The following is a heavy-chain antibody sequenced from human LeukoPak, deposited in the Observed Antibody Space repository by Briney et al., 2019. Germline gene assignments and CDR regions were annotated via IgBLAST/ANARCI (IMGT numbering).Heavy chain of an antibody. Sequence: PSETLSLTCTVSGYSISSGYYWGWIRQPPGKGLEWIGSIYHSGSTYYNPSLKSRVSISLDTAKKQFSLNLNSVTAADTAVYYCARTKNDYASDWPFDCWGQGALVTVSS. V-gene: IGHV4-38-2*02. D-gene: IGHD4/OR15-4a*01. CDR2: IYHSGST. CDR1: GYSISSGYY. CDR3: ARTKNDYASDWPFDC. J-gene: IGHJ4*02.